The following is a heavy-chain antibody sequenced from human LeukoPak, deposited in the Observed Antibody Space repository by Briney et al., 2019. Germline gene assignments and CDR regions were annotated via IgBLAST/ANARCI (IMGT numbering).Heavy chain of an antibody. CDR3: ARDPHEFSSGWSQFDY. V-gene: IGHV1-18*01. CDR1: GYTFTNYG. J-gene: IGHJ4*02. CDR2: INTYNGNT. Sequence: ASVKVSCKASGYTFTNYGISWVRQAPGQGLEWMGWINTYNGNTNYAQKLRGRLTMTTDTSTSTAYMELRSLRSDDTAVYHCARDPHEFSSGWSQFDYWGQGTLVTVSS. D-gene: IGHD6-19*01.